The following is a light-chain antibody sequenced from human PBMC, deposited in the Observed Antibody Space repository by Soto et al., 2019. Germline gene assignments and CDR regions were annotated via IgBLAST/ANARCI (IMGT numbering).Light chain of an antibody. CDR2: KAS. Sequence: DIQMTQSPSTLSASVGERVTITCRASPNLNNWLAWFQQKPGKAPTLLLYKASGLESGVPSRFSGSGSGTDSTLTISSLQPDYFATYYYQQYNCYPYTFGQGTKLEIK. J-gene: IGKJ1*01. V-gene: IGKV1-5*03. CDR3: QQYNCYPYT. CDR1: PNLNNW.